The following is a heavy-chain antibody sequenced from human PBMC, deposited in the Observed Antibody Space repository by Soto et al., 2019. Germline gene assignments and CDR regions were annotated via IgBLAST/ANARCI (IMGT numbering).Heavy chain of an antibody. CDR2: INSDGTTT. J-gene: IGHJ4*02. D-gene: IGHD1-26*01. Sequence: GESLKISCAASGFTVRSNYMSWVRRAPGKGLEWVSRINSDGTTTHYADSVKGRFTLSRDNSKNTVYLQMDSLRVEDTAVYYCARDADTTSQYGLFDYWGPGTLVTVS. V-gene: IGHV3-66*01. CDR3: ARDADTTSQYGLFDY. CDR1: GFTVRSNY.